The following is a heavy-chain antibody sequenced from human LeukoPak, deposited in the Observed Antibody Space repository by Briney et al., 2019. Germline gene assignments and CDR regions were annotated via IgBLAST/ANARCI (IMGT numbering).Heavy chain of an antibody. V-gene: IGHV3-30*02. CDR1: GFTFSSYG. CDR3: ANFDI. CDR2: IRYDGSKK. Sequence: GESLRLSCAASGFTFSSYGMNWVRQAPGKGLEWVAFIRYDGSKKYSADSVKGRFTISRDNSKNTLYLQMNSLRAEDTAVYYCANFDIWGQGTMVTVSS. J-gene: IGHJ3*02.